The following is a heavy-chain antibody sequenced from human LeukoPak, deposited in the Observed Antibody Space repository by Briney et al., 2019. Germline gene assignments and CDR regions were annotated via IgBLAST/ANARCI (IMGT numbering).Heavy chain of an antibody. J-gene: IGHJ4*02. V-gene: IGHV4-59*08. Sequence: ASETLSLTCTVSGGSINSYYWSWIRQPPGKGLEWIGYIYYSGSTKYKPSLKSRVTISLDMSKTQFSLKLTSVTAADTAFYYCARLRSGWYFDYWGQGTLVTVSS. D-gene: IGHD6-19*01. CDR1: GGSINSYY. CDR3: ARLRSGWYFDY. CDR2: IYYSGST.